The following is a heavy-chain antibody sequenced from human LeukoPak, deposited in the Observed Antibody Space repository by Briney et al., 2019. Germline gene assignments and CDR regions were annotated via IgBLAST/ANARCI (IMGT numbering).Heavy chain of an antibody. CDR3: AREANWAFDI. CDR1: GFTFSSYA. Sequence: PGGSLRLSCAASGFTFSSYAMHWVRQAPGKGLEYVSAIGSNGGSTYYANSVKGRFIISRDNSKNTLYLQMGSLRAEDMAVYYCAREANWAFDIWGQGTMVTVSS. D-gene: IGHD5-24*01. V-gene: IGHV3-64*01. J-gene: IGHJ3*02. CDR2: IGSNGGST.